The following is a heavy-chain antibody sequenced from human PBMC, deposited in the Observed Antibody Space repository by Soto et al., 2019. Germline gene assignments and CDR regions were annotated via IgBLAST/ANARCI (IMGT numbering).Heavy chain of an antibody. D-gene: IGHD2-21*01. CDR2: IIPIFGTA. V-gene: IGHV1-69*13. CDR3: ASGAAYGGYDHYYGMDV. J-gene: IGHJ6*02. CDR1: GGTFSSYA. Sequence: SAKVSCKASGGTFSSYAISWARQAPGQRLEWMGGIIPIFGTANYAQKFQGRVTITADESTSTAYMELSSLRSEDTSVYYYASGAAYGGYDHYYGMDVWGQRTTVTVSS.